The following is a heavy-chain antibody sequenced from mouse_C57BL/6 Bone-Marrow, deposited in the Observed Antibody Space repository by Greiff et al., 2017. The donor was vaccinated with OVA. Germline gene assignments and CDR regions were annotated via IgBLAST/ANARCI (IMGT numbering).Heavy chain of an antibody. Sequence: VQLQQSGAELARPGASVKMSCKASGYTFTSYTMHWVKQRPGQGLEWIGYINPSSGYTKYKQKFKDKATLTADESSSTAYMQLSSLTSEDSAVYYCARLGFWAWFAYWGQGTLVTVSA. V-gene: IGHV1-4*01. J-gene: IGHJ3*01. D-gene: IGHD4-1*01. CDR2: INPSSGYT. CDR3: ARLGFWAWFAY. CDR1: GYTFTSYT.